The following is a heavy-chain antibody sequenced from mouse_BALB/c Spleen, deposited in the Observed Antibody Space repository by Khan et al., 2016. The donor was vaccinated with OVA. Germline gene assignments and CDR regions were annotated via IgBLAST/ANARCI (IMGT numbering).Heavy chain of an antibody. CDR3: ARGASYWYFDV. CDR1: GYTFTNYR. CDR2: INTYTGEP. J-gene: IGHJ1*01. V-gene: IGHV9-1*02. Sequence: QIQLVQSGPELKKPGETVKISCKASGYTFTNYRMNWVKQAPGKGLKWMGWINTYTGEPTYTDDFKGRFAFSLETSASTAYLQINNLKNGDMATYFCARGASYWYFDVWGAGTTVTVSS.